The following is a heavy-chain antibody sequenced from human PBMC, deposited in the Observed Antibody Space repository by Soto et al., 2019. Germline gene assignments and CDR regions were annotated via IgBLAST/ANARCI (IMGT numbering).Heavy chain of an antibody. J-gene: IGHJ6*02. D-gene: IGHD2-15*01. Sequence: GGSLRLSCAASGFTFSSYGMHWVRQAPGKGLEWVAVIWYDGSNKYYADSVKGRFTISRDNSKNTLYLQMNSLRAEDTAVYYCARVACSGGSCLLYYYYGTDVWGQGTTVTVSS. CDR3: ARVACSGGSCLLYYYYGTDV. CDR1: GFTFSSYG. CDR2: IWYDGSNK. V-gene: IGHV3-33*01.